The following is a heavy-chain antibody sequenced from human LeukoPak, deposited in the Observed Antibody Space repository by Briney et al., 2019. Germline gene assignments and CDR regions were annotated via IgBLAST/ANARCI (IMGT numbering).Heavy chain of an antibody. J-gene: IGHJ4*02. CDR3: ARDSSIAYCGGDCYSGSLFDY. V-gene: IGHV3-21*01. D-gene: IGHD2-21*02. CDR1: GFTFSSYS. Sequence: GGSLRLSCAASGFTFSSYSMNWARQAPGKGLEWVSSISSSSYIYYADSVKGRFTISRDNAKNSLYLQMNSLRAEDTAVYYCARDSSIAYCGGDCYSGSLFDYWGQGTLVTVSS. CDR2: ISSSSYI.